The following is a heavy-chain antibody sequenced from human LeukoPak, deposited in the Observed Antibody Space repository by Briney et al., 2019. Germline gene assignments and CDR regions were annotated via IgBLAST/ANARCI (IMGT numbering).Heavy chain of an antibody. CDR3: ASGYSHGFDY. D-gene: IGHD5-18*01. J-gene: IGHJ4*02. CDR2: IYYSGST. V-gene: IGHV4-59*12. Sequence: SETLSLTCTVSGGSISSYCWSWIRQPPGKGLEWIGYIYYSGSTNYNPSLKSRVTISVDTSKNQFSLKLSSVTAADTAVYYCASGYSHGFDYWGQGTLVTVSS. CDR1: GGSISSYC.